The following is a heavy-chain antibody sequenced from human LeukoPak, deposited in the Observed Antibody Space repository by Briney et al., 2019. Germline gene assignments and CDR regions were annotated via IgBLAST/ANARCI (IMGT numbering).Heavy chain of an antibody. V-gene: IGHV3-7*01. CDR1: GFTFSDYY. Sequence: GGSLRLSCAASGFTFSDYYMTWVRQAPGKGLEWVATIKQDGSEKYYVDSVKGRFTISRDNAKNSLYLQMNSLRAEDTAVYYCARGGSDYWGQGTLVTVPS. J-gene: IGHJ4*02. CDR3: ARGGSDY. CDR2: IKQDGSEK.